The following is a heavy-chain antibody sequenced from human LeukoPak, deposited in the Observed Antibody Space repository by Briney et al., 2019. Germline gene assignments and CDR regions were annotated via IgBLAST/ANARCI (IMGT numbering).Heavy chain of an antibody. CDR3: ARERQWLTHAFDI. CDR2: ISGSGGST. Sequence: GGSLRLSCAASGFTFSSYAMSWVRQAPGKGLEWVSAISGSGGSTYYADSVKGRFTISRDNSKNTLYPQMNSLRAEDTAVYYCARERQWLTHAFDIWGQGTMVTVSS. V-gene: IGHV3-23*01. D-gene: IGHD6-19*01. CDR1: GFTFSSYA. J-gene: IGHJ3*02.